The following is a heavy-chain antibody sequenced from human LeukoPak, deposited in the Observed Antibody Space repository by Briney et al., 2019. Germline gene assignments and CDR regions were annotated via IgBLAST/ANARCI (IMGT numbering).Heavy chain of an antibody. V-gene: IGHV4-34*01. CDR3: ARFDCSSTSCYDDGMDV. CDR1: GGSFSGYY. CDR2: INHSGST. D-gene: IGHD2-2*01. J-gene: IGHJ6*02. Sequence: SETLSLTCAVYGGSFSGYYWSWIRQPPGKGLEWIGEINHSGSTNYNPSLKSRVTISVDTSKNQFSLKLSSVTAADTAVYYCARFDCSSTSCYDDGMDVWGQGITVTVSS.